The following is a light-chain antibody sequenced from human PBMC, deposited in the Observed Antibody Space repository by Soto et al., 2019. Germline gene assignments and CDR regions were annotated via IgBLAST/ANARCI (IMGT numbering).Light chain of an antibody. V-gene: IGKV3-11*01. Sequence: ESVLTQSPASVALSPGERVTLSWRASQRVSSSFGWYQHKPGQAPRLLIYDGSNRATGIPARFTGSGSGTAFNLTITSLEPEDFAVYYCHLRTNWPPGITFGHGTRLEIK. CDR1: QRVSSS. CDR2: DGS. CDR3: HLRTNWPPGIT. J-gene: IGKJ5*01.